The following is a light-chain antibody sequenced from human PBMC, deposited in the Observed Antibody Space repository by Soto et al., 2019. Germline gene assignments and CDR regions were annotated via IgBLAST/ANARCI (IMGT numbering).Light chain of an antibody. CDR1: QTVSSNY. V-gene: IGKV3-20*01. CDR3: QHYNSYSEA. J-gene: IGKJ1*01. CDR2: DAS. Sequence: IVLTQSPGTLSLSPGERATLSCRASQTVSSNYLAWYQQRPGQAPRLLIYDASTRATGTPDRFSGSGSGTDFTLTISRLEPEDFATYYCQHYNSYSEAFGQGTKVELK.